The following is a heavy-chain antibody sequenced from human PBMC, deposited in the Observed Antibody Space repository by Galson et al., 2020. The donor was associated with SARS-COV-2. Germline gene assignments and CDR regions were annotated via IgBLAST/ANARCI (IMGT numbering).Heavy chain of an antibody. D-gene: IGHD2-21*01. CDR3: AKEAYCGGDCYLNYFDY. V-gene: IGHV3-9*01. CDR1: GFTFDDYA. J-gene: IGHJ4*02. CDR2: ISWNSGSI. Sequence: GGSLRLSCAASGFTFDDYAMHWVRQAPGKGLEWVSGISWNSGSIGYADSVKGRFTISRDNAKNSLYLQMNSLRAEDTALYYCAKEAYCGGDCYLNYFDYWGQGTLVTVSS.